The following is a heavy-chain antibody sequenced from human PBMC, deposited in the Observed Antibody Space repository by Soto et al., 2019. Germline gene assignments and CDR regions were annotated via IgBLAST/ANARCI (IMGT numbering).Heavy chain of an antibody. CDR1: GFTFSSYT. V-gene: IGHV3-21*01. J-gene: IGHJ4*02. CDR3: AREPKRYCSVGTCPGGDY. CDR2: ISSRNSYI. Sequence: EVQLVDSGGGLVKPGGSLRLSCAASGFTFSSYTMIWVRQAPGKGLEWVSSISSRNSYIFYADSVKGRFTTSRDNANNSLYLQMNSLRAEDTAVYYCAREPKRYCSVGTCPGGDYWGQGTLVTVSS. D-gene: IGHD2-15*01.